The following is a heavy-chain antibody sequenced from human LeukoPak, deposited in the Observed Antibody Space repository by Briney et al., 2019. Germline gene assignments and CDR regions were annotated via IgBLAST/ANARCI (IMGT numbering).Heavy chain of an antibody. CDR2: ISSSGSTI. D-gene: IGHD2-2*01. Sequence: SGGSLRLSCAASGFTFSSYSMNWVRQAPGKGLEWVSYISSSGSTIYYADSVKGRFTISRDNAKNSLYLQMNSLRAEDTAVYYCARRRLPLGYCSSTSCSDDAFDIWGQGTMVTVSS. CDR1: GFTFSSYS. V-gene: IGHV3-48*04. J-gene: IGHJ3*02. CDR3: ARRRLPLGYCSSTSCSDDAFDI.